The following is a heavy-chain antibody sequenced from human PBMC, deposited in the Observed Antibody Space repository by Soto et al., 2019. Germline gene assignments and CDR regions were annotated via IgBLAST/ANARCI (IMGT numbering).Heavy chain of an antibody. Sequence: SETLSLTCTVSGGSISGSTYHWGWIRQPPGKGLEWIGSCSYSGSPYYNASLKSRVTISVDTSKNQFSLKLTSVTAADTAAYYCARFNKGTSTHGYVAYSGQGALVPVSS. CDR1: GGSISGSTYH. V-gene: IGHV4-39*01. D-gene: IGHD3-22*01. J-gene: IGHJ1*01. CDR3: ARFNKGTSTHGYVAY. CDR2: CSYSGSP.